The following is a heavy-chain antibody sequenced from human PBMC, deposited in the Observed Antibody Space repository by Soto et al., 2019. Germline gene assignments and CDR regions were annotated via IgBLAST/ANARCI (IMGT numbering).Heavy chain of an antibody. CDR2: ISISSTYI. J-gene: IGHJ6*02. CDR3: ASLISCSGGTCYSDYYYCGMDV. D-gene: IGHD2-15*01. CDR1: GFSFSTFS. Sequence: EVQLVESGGGLVKPGGSLRLSCAASGFSFSTFSMNWVRQAPGKGLEWVSSISISSTYINYADSVKGRFTISRDDAKNSLYLQMNSLRAEDTAVYYCASLISCSGGTCYSDYYYCGMDVWGQGTTVTVSS. V-gene: IGHV3-21*01.